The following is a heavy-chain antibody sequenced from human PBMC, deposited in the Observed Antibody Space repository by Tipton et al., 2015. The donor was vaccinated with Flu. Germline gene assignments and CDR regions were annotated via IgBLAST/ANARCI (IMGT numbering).Heavy chain of an antibody. CDR2: IFPSGTT. V-gene: IGHV4-39*02. CDR1: SGSIRSTNYF. D-gene: IGHD3-10*02. CDR3: ARLSYYDVDLKNFYFDH. Sequence: LRLSCTVSSGSIRSTNYFCAWIRQPPGKRLELIGSIFPSGTTYYNPSLKSRVTISVDTSKSHFSLKLRSVTAADTAVYYCARLSYYDVDLKNFYFDHWGQGALVTVSS. J-gene: IGHJ4*02.